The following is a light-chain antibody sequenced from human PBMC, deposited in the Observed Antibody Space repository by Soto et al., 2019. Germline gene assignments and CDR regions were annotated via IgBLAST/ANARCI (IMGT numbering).Light chain of an antibody. CDR3: QQYGDSTWT. CDR1: QSVSSSY. V-gene: IGKV3-20*01. CDR2: GAS. Sequence: EIVLTQSPGTLSLSAGERATLSCRASQSVSSSYLAWYQQKPGQAPRLLIYGASSRATGIPDRFSGSGSGTDFTLTISRLEPEDFAVYYCQQYGDSTWTFGQGTKVDIK. J-gene: IGKJ1*01.